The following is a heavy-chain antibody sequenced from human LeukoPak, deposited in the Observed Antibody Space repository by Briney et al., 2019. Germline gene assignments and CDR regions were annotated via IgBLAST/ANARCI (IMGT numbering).Heavy chain of an antibody. D-gene: IGHD6-13*01. CDR3: ARSTSEEQQLVGGYADY. Sequence: GESLKISCQGSGYNFPYYWIAWVRQMPGKGLEWMGIIYPGDSDTRYSPSFQGQVTISADKSISTAYLQWSSLKASDTAMYYCARSTSEEQQLVGGYADYWGQGTLVTVSS. V-gene: IGHV5-51*01. CDR1: GYNFPYYW. CDR2: IYPGDSDT. J-gene: IGHJ4*02.